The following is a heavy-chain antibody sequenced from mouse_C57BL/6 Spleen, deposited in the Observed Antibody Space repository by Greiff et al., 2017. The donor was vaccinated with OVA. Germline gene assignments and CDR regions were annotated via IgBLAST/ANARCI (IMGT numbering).Heavy chain of an antibody. D-gene: IGHD1-1*01. J-gene: IGHJ2*01. CDR2: ISYDGSN. V-gene: IGHV3-6*01. CDR3: ARDGTTVVADY. Sequence: EVQLQESGPGLVKPSQSLSLTCSVTGYSITSGYYWNWIRQFPGNKLEWMGYISYDGSNNYNPSLKNRISITRDTSKNQFFLKLNSVTTEDTATYYCARDGTTVVADYWGQGTTLTVSS. CDR1: GYSITSGYY.